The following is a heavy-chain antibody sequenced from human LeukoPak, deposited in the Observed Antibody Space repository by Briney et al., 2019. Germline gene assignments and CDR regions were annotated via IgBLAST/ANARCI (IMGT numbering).Heavy chain of an antibody. CDR2: ISAYNHNT. CDR3: ARDLMYCDTMSCYDGDFDY. Sequence: GSVKVSCKASGYSFINFGLSWVRQAPGQGLEWMGWISAYNHNTNYAQEFQGRVTMTIDTSTTTVYMELRSLRSDYTAIYYCARDLMYCDTMSCYDGDFDYWGQGTPVTVSS. D-gene: IGHD2-2*01. CDR1: GYSFINFG. V-gene: IGHV1-18*01. J-gene: IGHJ4*02.